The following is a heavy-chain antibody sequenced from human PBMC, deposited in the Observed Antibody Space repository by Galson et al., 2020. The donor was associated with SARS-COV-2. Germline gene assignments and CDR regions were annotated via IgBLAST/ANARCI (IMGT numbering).Heavy chain of an antibody. D-gene: IGHD6-13*01. J-gene: IGHJ4*02. Sequence: TGGSLRLSCAASGFTFSNHGMAWVRQVPGKRLEWVSSISGSGFITYYADSVEGRFIISRDNSKNTLSLQMNSLRAEGTAVYYCAIYSSSWYHYYFDSWGQGTLVTVSS. CDR1: GFTFSNHG. V-gene: IGHV3-23*01. CDR2: ISGSGFIT. CDR3: AIYSSSWYHYYFDS.